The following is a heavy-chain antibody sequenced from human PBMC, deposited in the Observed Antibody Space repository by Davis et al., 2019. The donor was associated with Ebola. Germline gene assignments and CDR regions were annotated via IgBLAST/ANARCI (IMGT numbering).Heavy chain of an antibody. D-gene: IGHD6-6*01. CDR2: IYYSGST. V-gene: IGHV4-39*01. Sequence: MPGGSLRLSCTVSGVSISSSSYYWGWIRQPPGKGLEWIGSIYYSGSTYYNPSLKSRVTISVDTSKNQFSLKLSSVTAADTAVYYCIGGSSSFDYWGQGTLVTVSS. CDR1: GVSISSSSYY. CDR3: IGGSSSFDY. J-gene: IGHJ4*02.